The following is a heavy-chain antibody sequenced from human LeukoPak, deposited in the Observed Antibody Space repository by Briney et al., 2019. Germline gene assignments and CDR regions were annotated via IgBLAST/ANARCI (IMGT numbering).Heavy chain of an antibody. Sequence: PGGSLRLSCAASGFTFSSYGMNWVRQAPGKGLEWVSSISSSSNYIYYADSAKGRFTISRDNAKNSLYLQMNSLRAEDTAVYYCARDLKDPFQYYFDYWGQGTLVTVSS. CDR1: GFTFSSYG. V-gene: IGHV3-21*01. J-gene: IGHJ4*02. CDR3: ARDLKDPFQYYFDY. CDR2: ISSSSNYI.